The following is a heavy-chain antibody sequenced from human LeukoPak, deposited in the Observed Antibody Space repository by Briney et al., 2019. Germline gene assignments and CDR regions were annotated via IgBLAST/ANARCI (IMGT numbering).Heavy chain of an antibody. D-gene: IGHD3-10*01. CDR3: ARAYYYGSGSHPYYYYGMDV. J-gene: IGHJ6*02. Sequence: ASVKVSCKASGGTFSSYAISWVRQAPGQGLEWMGGIIPIFGTANYAQKFQGRVTITADESTSTAYMELSSLRSVDTAVYYCARAYYYGSGSHPYYYYGMDVWGQGTTVTVSS. CDR2: IIPIFGTA. CDR1: GGTFSSYA. V-gene: IGHV1-69*13.